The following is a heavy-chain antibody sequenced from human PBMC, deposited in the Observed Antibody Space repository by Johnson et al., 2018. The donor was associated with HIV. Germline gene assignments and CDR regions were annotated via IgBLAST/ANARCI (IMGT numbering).Heavy chain of an antibody. J-gene: IGHJ3*02. D-gene: IGHD1-26*01. V-gene: IGHV3-30*19. CDR1: GFTFSNYG. CDR2: ISYDGSNK. CDR3: ATSGSHFAFDI. Sequence: VQLVESGGGVVQPGGSLRLSCAASGFTFSNYGMHWVRQAPGKGLEWVAVISYDGSNKYYADSVKGRFTISRDNSKNTLYLQMNSLRAEDTAVYYCATSGSHFAFDIWGQGTMVTVSS.